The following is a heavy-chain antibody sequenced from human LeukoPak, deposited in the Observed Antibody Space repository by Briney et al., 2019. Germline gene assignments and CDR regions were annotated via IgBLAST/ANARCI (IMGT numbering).Heavy chain of an antibody. Sequence: SETLSLTCGVSGGSVSSTNWWTWIRQPPGKGLEWIGEVHLDGRTNFNPSLKSRLTMSVDLSENHVSLKLTSVTAADTAVYYCAREGGFYRPLDYSGQGTLVTISS. CDR2: VHLDGRT. CDR3: AREGGFYRPLDY. J-gene: IGHJ4*02. CDR1: GGSVSSTNW. D-gene: IGHD6-25*01. V-gene: IGHV4-4*02.